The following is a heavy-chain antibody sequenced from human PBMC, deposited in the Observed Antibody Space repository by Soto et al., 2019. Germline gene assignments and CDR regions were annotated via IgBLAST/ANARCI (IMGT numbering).Heavy chain of an antibody. J-gene: IGHJ1*01. CDR2: IIPIFGTT. CDR1: GGTFNTYT. CDR3: ARIPRYSFPTSDPLDN. V-gene: IGHV1-69*13. Sequence: GASVKVSCKASGGTFNTYTFSWARQAPGQGLEWMGSIIPIFGTTHYAQSFQGRLSITADQSSTTTYMELRSLTSHDTALYYCARIPRYSFPTSDPLDNWGQGTLVTVSS. D-gene: IGHD1-26*01.